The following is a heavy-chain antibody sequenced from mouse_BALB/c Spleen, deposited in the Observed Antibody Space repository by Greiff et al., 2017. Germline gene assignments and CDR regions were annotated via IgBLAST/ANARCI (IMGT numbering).Heavy chain of an antibody. CDR2: ISSGGSYT. D-gene: IGHD1-1*01. J-gene: IGHJ2*01. CDR3: ARHPITTVVATKGYFDY. V-gene: IGHV5-6*01. CDR1: GFTFSSYG. Sequence: VQLMESGGDLVKPGGSLKLSCAASGFTFSSYGMSWVRQTPDKRLEWVATISSGGSYTYYPDSVKGRFTISRDNAKNTLYLQMSSLKSEDTAMYYCARHPITTVVATKGYFDYWGQGTTLTVSS.